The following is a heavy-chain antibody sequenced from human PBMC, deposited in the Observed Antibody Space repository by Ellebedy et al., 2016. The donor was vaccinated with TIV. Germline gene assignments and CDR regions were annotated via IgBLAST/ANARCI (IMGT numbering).Heavy chain of an antibody. J-gene: IGHJ3*02. V-gene: IGHV3-7*01. CDR3: ATDGSYGDYLSPAHAFEI. CDR2: INQDGSDK. D-gene: IGHD4-17*01. CDR1: GFSFSSYW. Sequence: GESLKISCAASGFSFSSYWMSWVRQPPGEGLEWVANINQDGSDKYYVDSLRGRFTISRDNAKNSLYLQMSSLRAEDTAVYYCATDGSYGDYLSPAHAFEIWGQGTMVAVSS.